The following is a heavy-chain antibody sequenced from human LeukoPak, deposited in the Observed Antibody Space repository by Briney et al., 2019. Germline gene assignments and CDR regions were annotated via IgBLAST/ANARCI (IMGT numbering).Heavy chain of an antibody. CDR1: GFTFSSYE. V-gene: IGHV3-48*03. CDR3: AGYASSGRRDAFDI. J-gene: IGHJ3*02. D-gene: IGHD3-22*01. Sequence: PGGSLRLSCAASGFTFSSYELNWVGQAPGRGLEGVSYISDTGRTIYYAHAAEERFTIPRDNAKKSLYLEMNSLRAEDTAVYYCAGYASSGRRDAFDIWGQGTRVTVSS. CDR2: ISDTGRTI.